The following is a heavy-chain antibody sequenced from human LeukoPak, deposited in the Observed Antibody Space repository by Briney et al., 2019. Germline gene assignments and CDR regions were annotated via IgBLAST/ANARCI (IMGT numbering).Heavy chain of an antibody. D-gene: IGHD3-10*01. V-gene: IGHV3-33*01. CDR3: ARDRGVSYFDY. Sequence: GGSLRLSCAASGFTFSNHGMHWVRQAPGRGLEWVAVIWYDGSNKYYADSVKGRFTISRDNSKNTLYLQMNSLRAEDTAMYYCARDRGVSYFDYWSQGTQVTVSS. J-gene: IGHJ4*02. CDR1: GFTFSNHG. CDR2: IWYDGSNK.